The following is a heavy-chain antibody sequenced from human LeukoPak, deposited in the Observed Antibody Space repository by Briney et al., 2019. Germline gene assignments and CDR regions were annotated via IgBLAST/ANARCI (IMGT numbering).Heavy chain of an antibody. J-gene: IGHJ4*02. D-gene: IGHD4-23*01. CDR2: IYSGGST. Sequence: GGSLRLSCAASWFTVSSNYMSWVRQAPGKGLEWVSVIYSGGSTYYADSVKGRFTISRDNSKNTLYLQMNSLRAEDTAVYYCARDMYGRNYFDFWGQGTLVTVSS. CDR3: ARDMYGRNYFDF. CDR1: WFTVSSNY. V-gene: IGHV3-53*01.